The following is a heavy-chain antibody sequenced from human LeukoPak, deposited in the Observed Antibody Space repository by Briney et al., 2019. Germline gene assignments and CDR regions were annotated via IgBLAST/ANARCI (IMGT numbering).Heavy chain of an antibody. V-gene: IGHV3-33*01. CDR1: GFTFSSYG. J-gene: IGHJ4*02. Sequence: GGSLRLSCAASGFTFSSYGMHWVRQAPGKGLEWVAVIWYDGSNKYYADSVKGRFTISRDNSKSTLYLQMNSLRAEDTAVYYCARDRWILKGFDYWGQGTLVTVSS. CDR3: ARDRWILKGFDY. D-gene: IGHD5-18*01. CDR2: IWYDGSNK.